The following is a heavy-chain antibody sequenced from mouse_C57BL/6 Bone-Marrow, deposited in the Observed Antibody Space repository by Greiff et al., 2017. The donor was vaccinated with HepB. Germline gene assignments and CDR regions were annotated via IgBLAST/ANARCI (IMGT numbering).Heavy chain of an antibody. CDR3: GRGRFAY. CDR1: GFTFSSYA. CDR2: ISDGGSYT. Sequence: EVHLVESGGGLVKPGGSLKLSCAASGFTFSSYAMSWVRQTPEKRLEWVATISDGGSYTYYPDNVKGRITISRDNAKNNLYLQMSHLKSEDTAMYYCGRGRFAYWGQGTLVTVDA. V-gene: IGHV5-4*01. J-gene: IGHJ3*01.